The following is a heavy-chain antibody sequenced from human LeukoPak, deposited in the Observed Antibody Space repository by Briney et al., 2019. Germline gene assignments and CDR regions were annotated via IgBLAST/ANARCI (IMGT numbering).Heavy chain of an antibody. CDR2: MYHSGST. J-gene: IGHJ3*02. V-gene: IGHV4-4*02. CDR1: GGSISSNIW. D-gene: IGHD2-15*01. CDR3: ASKVNCSGGRCPTGAFDI. Sequence: SETLSLTCAVSGGSISSNIWWSWVRQPPGKGLEWIGEMYHSGSTNSNPSLKSRVTIPVDKSRNQFSLKLSSVTAADTAVYYCASKVNCSGGRCPTGAFDIWGQGTMVTVSS.